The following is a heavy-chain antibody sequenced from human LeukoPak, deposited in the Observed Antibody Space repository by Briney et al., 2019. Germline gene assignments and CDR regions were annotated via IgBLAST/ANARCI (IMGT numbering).Heavy chain of an antibody. CDR1: GYSISSGYD. Sequence: PSETLSLTCTVSGYSISSGYDWGWIRQPPGKGLEWIGSIYYRRTTYYNPSLKSRVTISVDTSKNQFSLKLSSVTAADTAVYYCARPSRYCSSTSCSGAFDIWGQGTMVTVSS. J-gene: IGHJ3*02. V-gene: IGHV4-38-2*02. CDR3: ARPSRYCSSTSCSGAFDI. CDR2: IYYRRTT. D-gene: IGHD2-2*01.